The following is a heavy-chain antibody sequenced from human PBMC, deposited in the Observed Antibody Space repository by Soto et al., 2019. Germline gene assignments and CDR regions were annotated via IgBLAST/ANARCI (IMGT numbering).Heavy chain of an antibody. CDR1: GFTFSGYS. CDR3: ARGPSAAAPLSDWYFDL. Sequence: EVQLVESGGGLGLPGGSLRLSCAASGFTFSGYSMNWVRQAPGKGLEWVSYIASTSWNIYYADTVKGRFTISRDNAKNSLYLQMNSLRDEDTAVYYCARGPSAAAPLSDWYFDLWGRGTLVTVSS. CDR2: IASTSWNI. V-gene: IGHV3-48*02. J-gene: IGHJ2*01. D-gene: IGHD2-2*01.